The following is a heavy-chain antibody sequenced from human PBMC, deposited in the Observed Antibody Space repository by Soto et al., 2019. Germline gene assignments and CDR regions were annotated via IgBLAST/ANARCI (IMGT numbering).Heavy chain of an antibody. CDR3: ARKEVLWESSPLDS. Sequence: ASVKVSCKASGYSFTSYAIHWVRQAPGQRLEWMGWINTDNENRRYSQRFQDRVTLTRDTSPTTAYMELNNLRSEDTAVYFCARKEVLWESSPLDSWGQGTLVTVSS. D-gene: IGHD1-26*01. V-gene: IGHV1-3*04. J-gene: IGHJ4*02. CDR2: INTDNENR. CDR1: GYSFTSYA.